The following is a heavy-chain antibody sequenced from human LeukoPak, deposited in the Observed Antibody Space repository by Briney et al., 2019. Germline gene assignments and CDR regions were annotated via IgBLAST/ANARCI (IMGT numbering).Heavy chain of an antibody. Sequence: EALVKVSCKASGGTFSSYAISWVRRAPGEGLEWMGGIIPIFGTANYAQKFQGRVTITADESTSTAYMELSSLRSEDTAVYYCATFWSGYYSSYYYMDVWGKGTTVTVSS. D-gene: IGHD3-3*01. CDR2: IIPIFGTA. CDR3: ATFWSGYYSSYYYMDV. CDR1: GGTFSSYA. V-gene: IGHV1-69*13. J-gene: IGHJ6*03.